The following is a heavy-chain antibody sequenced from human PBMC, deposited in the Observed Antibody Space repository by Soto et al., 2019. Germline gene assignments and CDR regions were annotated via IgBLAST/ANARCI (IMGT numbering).Heavy chain of an antibody. V-gene: IGHV3-23*01. J-gene: IGHJ6*02. Sequence: EVQLLESGGGLVQPGGSLRLSCAASGFTFSSYAMSWVRQAPGKGLEWVSSISGSGGNAYYADSVKGRFCISRDNSKNTLRLQMNSLRADDTAVYYCAKDGASGSYPPYYYFGMDVWGQGTTVTVSS. CDR2: ISGSGGNA. D-gene: IGHD1-26*01. CDR1: GFTFSSYA. CDR3: AKDGASGSYPPYYYFGMDV.